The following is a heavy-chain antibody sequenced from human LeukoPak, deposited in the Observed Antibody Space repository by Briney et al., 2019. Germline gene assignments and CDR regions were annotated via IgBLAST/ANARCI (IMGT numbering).Heavy chain of an antibody. CDR2: IYYSGST. Sequence: PSETLSLTCTVSGGSISSYYWSWIRQPPGKGLGWIGYIYYSGSTNYDPSLKSRVTISVDTSKNQFSLKLSSVTAADTAVYYCARDGGYSSSWFFGYWGQGTLVTVSS. J-gene: IGHJ4*02. CDR3: ARDGGYSSSWFFGY. D-gene: IGHD6-13*01. CDR1: GGSISSYY. V-gene: IGHV4-59*01.